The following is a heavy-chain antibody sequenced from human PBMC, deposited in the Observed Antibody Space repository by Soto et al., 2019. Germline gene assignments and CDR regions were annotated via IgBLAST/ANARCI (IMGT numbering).Heavy chain of an antibody. CDR3: AREPSNWNYCFDY. J-gene: IGHJ4*02. CDR2: ISSSGTTI. D-gene: IGHD1-7*01. CDR1: GFTFSDYY. Sequence: GGSLRLSCAASGFTFSDYYMSWIRQAPGKGLEWVSYISSSGTTIFYADSLRGRFTISRDNAKKSLYLQMNSLRGEDTAVYYCAREPSNWNYCFDYWGQGTLVTVSS. V-gene: IGHV3-11*01.